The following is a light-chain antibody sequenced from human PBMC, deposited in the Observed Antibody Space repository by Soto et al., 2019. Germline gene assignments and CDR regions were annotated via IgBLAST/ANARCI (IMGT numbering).Light chain of an antibody. CDR1: SSDVGSYNL. CDR2: EVS. Sequence: QSVLTQPASVSGSPGQSITISCTGTSSDVGSYNLVSWYQQHPGKAPKLMIYEVSKRPSGVPNRFSGSKSGNTASLTIPGLQAEDEADYYCCSYAGSSTYVFGTGTKVTVL. J-gene: IGLJ1*01. CDR3: CSYAGSSTYV. V-gene: IGLV2-23*02.